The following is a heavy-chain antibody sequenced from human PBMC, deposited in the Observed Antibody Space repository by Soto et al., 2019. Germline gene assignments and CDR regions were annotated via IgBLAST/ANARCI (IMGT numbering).Heavy chain of an antibody. V-gene: IGHV4-31*03. Sequence: LSETLSLTCTVSGGSVSSGSYYWSWIRQHPGRGLEWIGYIYYTGNTYYNPSLKGRLAISVDTSKNQFSLKLTSVTAADTAVYYCARDPRRAYYHAHSGQGTMVTVSS. CDR2: IYYTGNT. D-gene: IGHD3-3*01. J-gene: IGHJ4*02. CDR1: GGSVSSGSYY. CDR3: ARDPRRAYYHAH.